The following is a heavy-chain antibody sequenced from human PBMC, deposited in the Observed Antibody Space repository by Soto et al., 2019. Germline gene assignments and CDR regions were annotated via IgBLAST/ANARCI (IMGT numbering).Heavy chain of an antibody. J-gene: IGHJ3*02. CDR3: ASTYYYDSSGYYSDAFDI. CDR2: INPNSGGT. Sequence: ASVKVSCKASGYTFTGYYMHWVRQTPGQGLEWMGWINPNSGGTNYAQKFQGWVTMTRDTSISTAHMELSRLRSDDTAVYYCASTYYYDSSGYYSDAFDIWGQGTMVTV. V-gene: IGHV1-2*04. D-gene: IGHD3-22*01. CDR1: GYTFTGYY.